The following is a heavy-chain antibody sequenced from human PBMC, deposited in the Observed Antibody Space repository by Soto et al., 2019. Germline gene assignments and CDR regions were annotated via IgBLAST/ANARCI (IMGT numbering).Heavy chain of an antibody. D-gene: IGHD2-2*01. Sequence: QVQLQESGPGLVKPSQTLSLTCTVSGGSISSGDYYWSWIRQPPWKDLEWIGYIYYSGSTYYNPSLKSRVTISVDTSTNQFSLKLTSVTAADTAAYYFARQMPTWYSNLWCRRTLATDSS. CDR2: IYYSGST. J-gene: IGHJ2*01. V-gene: IGHV4-30-4*01. CDR3: ARQMPTWYSNL. CDR1: GGSISSGDYY.